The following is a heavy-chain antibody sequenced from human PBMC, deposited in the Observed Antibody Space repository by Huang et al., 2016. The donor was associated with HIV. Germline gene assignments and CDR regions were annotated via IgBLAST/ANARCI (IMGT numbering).Heavy chain of an antibody. V-gene: IGHV4-34*02. D-gene: IGHD3-3*01. CDR2: GNYSGAT. CDR3: ARQWTILEWLLGLDV. J-gene: IGHJ6*02. Sequence: QMQLQQRGAGLLKPSETLSLTCCVSGGSFTGNYLTWIRQAPGKGLEWIGEGNYSGATNYNPSLNGRVTISLDKSNRELSLNLRSVTAADTAVYDCARQWTILEWLLGLDVWGQGTTVIVSS. CDR1: GGSFTGNY.